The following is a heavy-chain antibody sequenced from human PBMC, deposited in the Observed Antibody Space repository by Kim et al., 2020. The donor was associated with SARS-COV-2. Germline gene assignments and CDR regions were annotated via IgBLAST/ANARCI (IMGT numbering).Heavy chain of an antibody. CDR2: ISSSSSYI. D-gene: IGHD3-10*01. J-gene: IGHJ6*02. Sequence: GGSLRLSCAASGFTFSSYSMNWVRQAPGKGLEWVSSISSSSSYIYYADSVKGRFTISRDNAKNSLYLQMNSLRAEYTAVYYCAREHYYGAGSYLGMDVWGQGTTVTVSS. CDR3: AREHYYGAGSYLGMDV. V-gene: IGHV3-21*01. CDR1: GFTFSSYS.